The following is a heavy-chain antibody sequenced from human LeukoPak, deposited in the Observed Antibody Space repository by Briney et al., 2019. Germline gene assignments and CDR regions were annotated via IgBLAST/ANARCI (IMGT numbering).Heavy chain of an antibody. CDR1: GGSISSGDYY. CDR3: ARDGGGYGLGFDY. D-gene: IGHD5-12*01. Sequence: PSETLSLTCTVSGGSISSGDYYWSWIRQPPGKGLEWIGYIYYSGSTYYNPSLKSRVTISVDTSKNQFSLKLSSVTAADTAVYYCARDGGGYGLGFDYWGQGTLVTVSS. CDR2: IYYSGST. J-gene: IGHJ4*02. V-gene: IGHV4-30-4*01.